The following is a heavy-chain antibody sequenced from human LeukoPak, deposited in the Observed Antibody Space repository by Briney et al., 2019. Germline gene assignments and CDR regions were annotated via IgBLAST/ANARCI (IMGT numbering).Heavy chain of an antibody. V-gene: IGHV4-30-2*01. D-gene: IGHD3-9*01. J-gene: IGHJ4*02. Sequence: SQTLSLTCAVSGGSISSGGYSWSWIRQPPGKGLEWIGYTYHSGSTYYNPSLKSRVTISVDRSKNQFSLKLSSVTAADTAVYYCARVLRYFDWYYFDYWGQGTLVTVSS. CDR3: ARVLRYFDWYYFDY. CDR2: TYHSGST. CDR1: GGSISSGGYS.